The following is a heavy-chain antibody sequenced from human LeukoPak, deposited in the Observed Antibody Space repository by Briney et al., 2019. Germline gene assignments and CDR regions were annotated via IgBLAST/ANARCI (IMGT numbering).Heavy chain of an antibody. Sequence: SETLSLTCAVYGGSFSGYYWSWTRQPPGKGLEWIGEINHSGSTNYNPSLKSRVTISVDTSKNQFSLKLSSVTAADTAVYYCARRDYDYVWGSYRFDYWGQGTLVTVSS. CDR2: INHSGST. CDR3: ARRDYDYVWGSYRFDY. V-gene: IGHV4-34*01. D-gene: IGHD3-16*02. CDR1: GGSFSGYY. J-gene: IGHJ4*02.